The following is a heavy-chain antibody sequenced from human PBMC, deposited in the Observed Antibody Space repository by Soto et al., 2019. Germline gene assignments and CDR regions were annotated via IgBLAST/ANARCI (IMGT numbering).Heavy chain of an antibody. CDR3: VKDGVAQTPRGWFDP. CDR1: GFTFDSFA. Sequence: EIQLVESGGGLVQPGRSLRLSCAASGFTFDSFAIQWVRQAPGKGLEWVSSISWDGATIAYADAVKGRFTISRDNAKKFAFLQMNSLRAEDTALYYCVKDGVAQTPRGWFDPWGQGTLVTVSS. D-gene: IGHD2-15*01. CDR2: ISWDGATI. V-gene: IGHV3-9*01. J-gene: IGHJ5*02.